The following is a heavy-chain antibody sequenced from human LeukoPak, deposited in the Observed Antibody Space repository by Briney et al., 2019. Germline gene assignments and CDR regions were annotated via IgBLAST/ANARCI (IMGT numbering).Heavy chain of an antibody. CDR3: ARDWEVGH. CDR1: GGSIGTFF. CDR2: IYENGRT. D-gene: IGHD1-26*01. Sequence: SETLSLTCTVSGGSIGTFFWSWIRQSPGEGLEWIGFIYENGRTSYNPSLKSRVTISVDMSKNQLSLRLTSMTAADTAVYYCARDWEVGHSGPGILVTVTS. V-gene: IGHV4-59*01. J-gene: IGHJ4*02.